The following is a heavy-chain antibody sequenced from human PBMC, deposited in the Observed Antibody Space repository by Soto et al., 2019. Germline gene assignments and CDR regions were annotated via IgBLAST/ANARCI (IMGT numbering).Heavy chain of an antibody. D-gene: IGHD6-13*01. Sequence: PGWSLRLSCAASGFTFSSYGMHWVRQAPGKGLEWVAVISYDGSNKYYADSVKGRFTISRDNSKNTLYLQMNSLRAEDTAVYYCAKARFIAAAGPFDYWGQGTLVTVSS. V-gene: IGHV3-30*18. CDR2: ISYDGSNK. J-gene: IGHJ4*02. CDR1: GFTFSSYG. CDR3: AKARFIAAAGPFDY.